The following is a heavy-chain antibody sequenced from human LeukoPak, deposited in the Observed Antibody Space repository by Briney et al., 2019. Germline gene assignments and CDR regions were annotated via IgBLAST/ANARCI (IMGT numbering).Heavy chain of an antibody. V-gene: IGHV4-59*01. CDR2: XXYSGST. D-gene: IGHD2-2*01. CDR1: GGSISSYY. J-gene: IGHJ3*02. Sequence: PSETLSLTCTVSGGSISSYYWSWIRQPPGKGLXXXXXXXYSGSTNYNPSLKSRVTISVDTSKNQFSLKLSSVTAADTAVYYCARGGYCSSTSCLIHAFDIWGQGTMVTVSS. CDR3: ARGGYCSSTSCLIHAFDI.